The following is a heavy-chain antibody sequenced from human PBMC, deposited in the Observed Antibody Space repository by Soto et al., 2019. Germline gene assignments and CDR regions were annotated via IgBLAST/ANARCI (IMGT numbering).Heavy chain of an antibody. CDR2: IKQDGSEE. V-gene: IGHV3-7*01. CDR3: ARKGGTRDAFDI. D-gene: IGHD1-1*01. CDR1: GFTFSSYW. J-gene: IGHJ3*02. Sequence: EVPLVESGGGLVQSGGSLRLSFAASGFTFSSYWMSWVRQAPGKGLEWVANIKQDGSEEYYVDSVKGRFTISRDNAKNSLDLQMIGLRAEGRAVYYCARKGGTRDAFDIWGQGTMVTVSS.